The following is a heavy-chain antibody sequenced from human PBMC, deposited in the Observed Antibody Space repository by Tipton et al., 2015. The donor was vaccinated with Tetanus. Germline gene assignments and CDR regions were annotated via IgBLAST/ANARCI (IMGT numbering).Heavy chain of an antibody. V-gene: IGHV4-31*11. D-gene: IGHD1-26*01. J-gene: IGHJ4*02. CDR1: GGSISSGGYY. CDR2: IYNSGST. CDR3: ARDQARGARGWNYFDY. Sequence: LVKPTQTLSVTCAVSGGSISSGGYYWSWIRQHPGKGLEWIGDIYNSGSTYYNPSLKSRVTILVDTTKNQFSLKWKSVTAADTAVYYCARDQARGARGWNYFDYWGQGSLVTVSS.